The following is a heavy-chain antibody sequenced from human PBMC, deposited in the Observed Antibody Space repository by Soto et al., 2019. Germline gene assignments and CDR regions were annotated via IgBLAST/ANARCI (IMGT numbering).Heavy chain of an antibody. J-gene: IGHJ5*02. CDR3: ARGHMSQLELTPVGWFDP. V-gene: IGHV4-34*01. D-gene: IGHD1-1*01. CDR1: GESLSGYF. CDR2: VNHSGST. Sequence: QVQLQQWGAGLLKPSETLSLTCAVYGESLSGYFWSWLRPAPGKGLEWIGEVNHSGSTNYNPSLNSRLTISVETSWKQFYLKPTSVTAAATAVYYCARGHMSQLELTPVGWFDPWGQGTLVTLSS.